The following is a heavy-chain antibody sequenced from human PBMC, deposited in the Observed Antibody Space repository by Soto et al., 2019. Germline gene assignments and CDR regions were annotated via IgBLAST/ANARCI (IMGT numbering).Heavy chain of an antibody. CDR3: VRGGGGGLFDP. Sequence: PGGSLRLSCAASGFNLGTFTMNWVRQAPGKGLEWVSSIGTTSTFIFYADSVRGRFTISRDNAKRSLYLQMMSLTAEDTAVYYCVRGGGGGLFDPWGQGTMVTVSS. J-gene: IGHJ5*02. CDR1: GFNLGTFT. V-gene: IGHV3-21*01. D-gene: IGHD2-15*01. CDR2: IGTTSTFI.